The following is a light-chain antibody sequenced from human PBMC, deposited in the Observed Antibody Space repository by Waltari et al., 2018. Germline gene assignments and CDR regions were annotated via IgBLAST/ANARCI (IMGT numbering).Light chain of an antibody. V-gene: IGKV1-39*01. Sequence: DIQMTQSPSSLSASVGDRVTITCRASQSISSYLNWYQQKPGKAPKLLIYAASSLQSGVPLRLSGSGSGTDFTLTISSLQPEDFATYYCQQSYSTPVYTFGQGTKLEIK. CDR2: AAS. CDR1: QSISSY. J-gene: IGKJ2*01. CDR3: QQSYSTPVYT.